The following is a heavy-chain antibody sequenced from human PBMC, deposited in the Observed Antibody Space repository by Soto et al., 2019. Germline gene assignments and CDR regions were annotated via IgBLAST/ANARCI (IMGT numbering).Heavy chain of an antibody. V-gene: IGHV4-59*01. CDR2: IYYSGST. Sequence: SETLSLTCTVSGGSISSYYWSWIRQPPGKGLEWIGYIYYSGSTNYNPSLKSRVTISVDTSKNQFSLKLSSVTAADTAVYYCARESDYGDYGEYYFDYWGQGTLVTVSS. J-gene: IGHJ4*02. CDR3: ARESDYGDYGEYYFDY. CDR1: GGSISSYY. D-gene: IGHD4-17*01.